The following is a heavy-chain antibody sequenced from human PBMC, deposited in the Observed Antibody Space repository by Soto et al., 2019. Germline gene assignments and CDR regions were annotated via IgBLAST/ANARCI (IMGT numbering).Heavy chain of an antibody. CDR3: ASTSDAGFDS. Sequence: QLQLVQSAAEVKKPGASVRVSCKAYGYPFIKYGISRIRQAPEQGLEWMGWIKVDSGYTNYAQKFQGRVTMTADTSSDTAFMELRSLRLDDMAMYFCASTSDAGFDSWGQGTRVSVSS. CDR2: IKVDSGYT. CDR1: GYPFIKYG. J-gene: IGHJ5*01. V-gene: IGHV1-18*03.